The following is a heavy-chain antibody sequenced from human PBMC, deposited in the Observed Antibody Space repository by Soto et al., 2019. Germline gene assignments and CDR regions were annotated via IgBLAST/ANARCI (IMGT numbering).Heavy chain of an antibody. CDR3: ARTVAPYFGTWFDP. Sequence: SETLSLTCAVSGGSITSGNSYSWSWIRQPPGKGLEWIGSISHTGSASYNPSLKSRLTMSVDKSKNQFSLRLSSVTAADMAVYYCARTVAPYFGTWFDPWGQGILVTVSS. CDR2: ISHTGSA. J-gene: IGHJ5*02. D-gene: IGHD3-10*01. CDR1: GGSITSGNSYS. V-gene: IGHV4-30-2*01.